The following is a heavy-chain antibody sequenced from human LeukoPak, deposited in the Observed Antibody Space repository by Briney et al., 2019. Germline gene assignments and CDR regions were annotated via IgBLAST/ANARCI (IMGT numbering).Heavy chain of an antibody. CDR1: GFTFSNYW. CDR3: ARDHVGGKYYYMDV. Sequence: GGSLRLSCVASGFTFSNYWLTWVRQAPGKGLECVANIKQDGSEKYYVDSVKGRFTISRDNAKNSVYLQMNSLRVEDTAVYYCARDHVGGKYYYMDVWGKGTTVTVSS. CDR2: IKQDGSEK. D-gene: IGHD3-16*01. V-gene: IGHV3-7*01. J-gene: IGHJ6*03.